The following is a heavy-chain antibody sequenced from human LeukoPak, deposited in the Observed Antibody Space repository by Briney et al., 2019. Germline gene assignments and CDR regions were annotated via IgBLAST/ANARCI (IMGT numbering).Heavy chain of an antibody. CDR1: GFTFSSYA. CDR2: ISGSGGST. V-gene: IGHV3-23*01. D-gene: IGHD3-3*01. Sequence: PGGSLRLSCAASGFTFSSYAMSWFRQAPGKGLEWVSAISGSGGSTYYADSVKGRFTISRDNSKNTLYLQMNSLRAEDTAVYYCAKYEDFWSGYYDYWGQGTLVTVSS. CDR3: AKYEDFWSGYYDY. J-gene: IGHJ4*02.